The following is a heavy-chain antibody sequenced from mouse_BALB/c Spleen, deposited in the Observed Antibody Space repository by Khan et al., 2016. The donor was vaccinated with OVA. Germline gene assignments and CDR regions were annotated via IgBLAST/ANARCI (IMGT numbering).Heavy chain of an antibody. V-gene: IGHV1-20*02. J-gene: IGHJ2*01. CDR1: GYSFTGYF. CDR2: INPHIGET. CDR3: ARKNGSDFDY. Sequence: VQLQQSGPELVKPGASVKISCKASGYSFTGYFMNWVMQSHGKSLEWIGRINPHIGETFYNQKFKGKATLTVDESSSTFHMELRSLASEDSAVYYCARKNGSDFDYWGQGTTLTVSS. D-gene: IGHD1-1*01.